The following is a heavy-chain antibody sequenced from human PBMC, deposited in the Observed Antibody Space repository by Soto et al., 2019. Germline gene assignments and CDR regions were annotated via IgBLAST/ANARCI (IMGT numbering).Heavy chain of an antibody. D-gene: IGHD1-1*01. CDR2: IYYRGTT. J-gene: IGHJ6*02. Sequence: LSLNCTVSGGSVSGYYWSWIRQPPGKGLEWIGYIYYRGTTIYSPSLDRRVTLSVDTAKDQVSLKLTSVTPADTAVYYCARHPTIARFENGLDVWGHGTMVT. V-gene: IGHV4-59*08. CDR1: GGSVSGYY. CDR3: ARHPTIARFENGLDV.